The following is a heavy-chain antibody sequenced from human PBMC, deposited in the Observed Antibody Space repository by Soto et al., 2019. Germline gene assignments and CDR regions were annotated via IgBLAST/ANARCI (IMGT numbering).Heavy chain of an antibody. CDR1: GFTFSSAW. V-gene: IGHV3-15*07. CDR3: AADVPSQGRGEFDY. J-gene: IGHJ4*02. Sequence: EVQLVESGGGLVKSGGSLRVSCAASGFTFSSAWMTWVRQAPGKGLEWVGRIKSKVDGETTDYAAPVKGRLTISRDDSDSTLYLQMNSLKSEDTAVYYCAADVPSQGRGEFDYWGQGILVTVSS. CDR2: IKSKVDGETT.